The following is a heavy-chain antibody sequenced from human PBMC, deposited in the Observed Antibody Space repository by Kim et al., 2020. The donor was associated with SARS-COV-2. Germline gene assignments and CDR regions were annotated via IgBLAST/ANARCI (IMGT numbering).Heavy chain of an antibody. J-gene: IGHJ6*02. CDR3: ARDSIAVAGKARYYGMDV. D-gene: IGHD6-19*01. CDR2: ISSSSSYT. Sequence: GGSLRLSCAASGFTFSDYYMSWIRQAPGKGLEWVSYISSSSSYTNYADSVKGRFTISRDNAKNSLYLQMNSLRAEDTAVYYCARDSIAVAGKARYYGMDVWGQGTTVTVSS. CDR1: GFTFSDYY. V-gene: IGHV3-11*06.